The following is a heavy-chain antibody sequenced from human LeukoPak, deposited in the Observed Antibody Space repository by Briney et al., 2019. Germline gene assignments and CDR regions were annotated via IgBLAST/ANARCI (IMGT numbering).Heavy chain of an antibody. Sequence: SVKVSCKASGGTFSSYAISWVRQAPGQGLEWMGGIIPIFGTANYAQKFQGRVTITADESTSTAYMELSSLRSEDTAVYYCARGTLPPQYYYYYYSMDVWVQGTTVTVSS. CDR1: GGTFSSYA. J-gene: IGHJ6*02. D-gene: IGHD2-2*01. V-gene: IGHV1-69*13. CDR3: ARGTLPPQYYYYYYSMDV. CDR2: IIPIFGTA.